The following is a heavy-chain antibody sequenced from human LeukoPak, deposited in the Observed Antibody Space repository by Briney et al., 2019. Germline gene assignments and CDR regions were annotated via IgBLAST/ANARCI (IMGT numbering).Heavy chain of an antibody. J-gene: IGHJ4*02. D-gene: IGHD3-10*01. CDR1: GFIFSSYS. Sequence: GSLRLSCAASGFIFSSYSMNWVRQAPGKGLEWIGSIYYSGSTYYNPSLKSRVTISVDTSKIQFSLKLSSVTAADTAVYYCARDGSGNSNYFDFWGQGTLVTVSS. V-gene: IGHV4-39*07. CDR2: IYYSGST. CDR3: ARDGSGNSNYFDF.